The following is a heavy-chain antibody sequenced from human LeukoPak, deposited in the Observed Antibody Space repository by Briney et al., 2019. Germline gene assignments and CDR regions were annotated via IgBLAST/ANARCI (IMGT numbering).Heavy chain of an antibody. CDR2: ISYNGDNQ. J-gene: IGHJ4*03. D-gene: IGHD4-17*01. V-gene: IGHV3-30*18. Sequence: GGSLRLSCAASGFTFSSYSMNWVRQAPGKGLEWVTAISYNGDNQHYADPVKGRFTISRDNSKNTVYLQIDALRTEDSAVYYCVKVYPTLTTSSVLGSWGQGTLVTVSS. CDR1: GFTFSSYS. CDR3: VKVYPTLTTSSVLGS.